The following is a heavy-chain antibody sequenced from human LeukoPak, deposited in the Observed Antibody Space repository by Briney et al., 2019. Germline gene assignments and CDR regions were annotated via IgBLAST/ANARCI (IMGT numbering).Heavy chain of an antibody. CDR2: ISGSGGST. D-gene: IGHD6-13*01. J-gene: IGHJ1*01. Sequence: GGSLRLSCAASGFTFSTYAMSWVSQAPGKGLEWVSAISGSGGSTYYADSVKGRFTISRDNSKNALFLQMNSLRAEDTAVYYCAKGQSSSWFYEYFQEWGQGTLVTVSS. CDR3: AKGQSSSWFYEYFQE. V-gene: IGHV3-23*01. CDR1: GFTFSTYA.